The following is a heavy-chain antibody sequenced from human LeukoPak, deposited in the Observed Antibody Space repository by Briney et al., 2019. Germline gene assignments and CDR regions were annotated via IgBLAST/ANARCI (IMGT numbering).Heavy chain of an antibody. J-gene: IGHJ4*02. CDR2: IIPIFGTA. D-gene: IGHD1-26*01. CDR1: GGTFSSYA. V-gene: IGHV1-69*05. CDR3: ARDQGSRNWED. Sequence: ASVKVSCKASGGTFSSYAISWVRQAPGQGLEWMGRIIPIFGTANYAQKFQGRVTITTDESTSTAYMELSSLRSEDTAVYYCARDQGSRNWEDWGQGTLVTVSS.